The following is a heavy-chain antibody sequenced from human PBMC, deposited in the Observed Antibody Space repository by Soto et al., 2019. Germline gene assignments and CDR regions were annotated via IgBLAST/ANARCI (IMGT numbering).Heavy chain of an antibody. CDR3: ARDSLSRDYYDSSGYHRYYFDY. Sequence: LSLTCTVSGGSISSGGYYWSWIRQHPGKGLEWIGYIYYSGSTYYNPSLKSRVTISVDTSKNQFSLKLSSVTAADTAVYYCARDSLSRDYYDSSGYHRYYFDYWGQGTLVTVSS. CDR2: IYYSGST. V-gene: IGHV4-31*03. D-gene: IGHD3-22*01. CDR1: GGSISSGGYY. J-gene: IGHJ4*02.